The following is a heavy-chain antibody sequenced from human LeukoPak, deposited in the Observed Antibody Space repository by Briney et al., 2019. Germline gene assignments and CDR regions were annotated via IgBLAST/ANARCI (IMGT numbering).Heavy chain of an antibody. J-gene: IGHJ4*02. CDR3: ARDWTVASPAY. CDR2: IYHSGST. Sequence: SETLSLTCTVSGYSISSDYYWAWTRQPPGKGLEWIGSIYHSGSTYYNPSLKSRVTISVDTSKNQFSLKLTSVTAADTAVYYCARDWTVASPAYWGQGTLVTVSS. D-gene: IGHD2-15*01. CDR1: GYSISSDYY. V-gene: IGHV4-38-2*02.